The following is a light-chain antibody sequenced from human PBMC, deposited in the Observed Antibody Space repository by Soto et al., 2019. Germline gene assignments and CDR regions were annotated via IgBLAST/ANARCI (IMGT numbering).Light chain of an antibody. CDR1: SSDVGAYNY. J-gene: IGLJ3*02. CDR3: SSYAGSNNPWV. CDR2: EVT. Sequence: QSALTQPPSASGSPGQSVTISCTGTSSDVGAYNYVCWYQQHPGKAPKLIISEVTKRPSGVPDRFSGSKSGNTASLTVTGLQAEDEVDYYCSSYAGSNNPWVFGGGTKLTVL. V-gene: IGLV2-8*01.